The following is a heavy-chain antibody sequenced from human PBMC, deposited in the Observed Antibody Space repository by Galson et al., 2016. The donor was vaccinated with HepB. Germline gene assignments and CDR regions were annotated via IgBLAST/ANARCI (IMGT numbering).Heavy chain of an antibody. CDR2: MSYGGST. CDR1: GASISSSTYY. J-gene: IGHJ4*02. CDR3: ARLLYYYDTSGIYYFDY. D-gene: IGHD3-22*01. Sequence: ETLSLTCTVSGASISSSTYYWGWIRQPPGKGLEWLGSMSYGGSTYYNPSLKSRVTISVGTSKDQFSLRLISVTAADTAVYYCARLLYYYDTSGIYYFDYWGQGTLVTVSS. V-gene: IGHV4-39*01.